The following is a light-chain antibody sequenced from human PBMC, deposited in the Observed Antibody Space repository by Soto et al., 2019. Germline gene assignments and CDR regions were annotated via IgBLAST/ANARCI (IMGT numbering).Light chain of an antibody. V-gene: IGKV1-9*01. CDR2: AAS. CDR3: QQLITYPQT. CDR1: QGISTY. Sequence: DIQLTQSPSFLSASVGDRVTMTCRASQGISTYLAWYQQKPGKAPKLLIYAASTLQSGVPSRFSGSGSGTDSALAISSLQPEDFATYYCQQLITYPQTFGQGTKVDIK. J-gene: IGKJ1*01.